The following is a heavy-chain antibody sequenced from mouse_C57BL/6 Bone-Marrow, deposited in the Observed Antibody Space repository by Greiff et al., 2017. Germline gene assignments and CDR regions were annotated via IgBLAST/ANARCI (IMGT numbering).Heavy chain of an antibody. CDR2: INPNNGGT. CDR1: GYTFTDYY. V-gene: IGHV1-26*01. Sequence: EVQLQQSGPELVKPGASVKISCKASGYTFTDYYMNWVKQSHGKSLEWIGDINPNNGGTSYNQKFKGKATLTVDKSSSTAYMELRNLTSEDSAVYDCARSFFFDYWGQGTTLTVSS. J-gene: IGHJ2*01. CDR3: ARSFFFDY.